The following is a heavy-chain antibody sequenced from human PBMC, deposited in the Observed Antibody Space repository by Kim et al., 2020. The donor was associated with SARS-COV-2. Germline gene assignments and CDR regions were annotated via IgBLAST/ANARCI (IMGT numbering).Heavy chain of an antibody. D-gene: IGHD6-13*01. CDR3: AKGDDSRRYSPSWFDP. CDR1: GYSISSGHY. CDR2: IYHSGST. Sequence: SETLSLTCTVSGYSISSGHYWGWFRQPPGRGLEWIGSIYHSGSTYYNPSLKSRVTISADMSKNQFSLKVNSVTAADTAIYYCAKGDDSRRYSPSWFDPWGQGTLVTVSS. J-gene: IGHJ5*02. V-gene: IGHV4-38-2*02.